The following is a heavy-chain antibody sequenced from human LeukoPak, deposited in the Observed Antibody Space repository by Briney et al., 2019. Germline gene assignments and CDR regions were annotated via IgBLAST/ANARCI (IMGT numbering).Heavy chain of an antibody. Sequence: SETLSLTCTVSGGSISSYYWSWIRQPPGKGLEWIGYIYYSGSTNYNPSLKSRVTISVDTSKNQFSLKLSSVTAADTAVYYCAGGITMVHMRWFDPWGQGTLVTVSS. D-gene: IGHD3-10*01. CDR3: AGGITMVHMRWFDP. CDR2: IYYSGST. CDR1: GGSISSYY. V-gene: IGHV4-59*01. J-gene: IGHJ5*02.